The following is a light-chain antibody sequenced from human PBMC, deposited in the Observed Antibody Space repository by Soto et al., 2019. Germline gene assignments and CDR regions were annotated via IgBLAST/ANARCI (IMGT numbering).Light chain of an antibody. CDR3: QVWDSSSDRHVV. V-gene: IGLV3-21*02. Sequence: SYELTQPPSVSVAPGQTARITWGGNNIGSKSVHWYQQKPGQAPVLVVYDDSDRPSGIPERFSGSNSGNTATLTISRVEAGDEADYYCQVWDSSSDRHVVFGGGTKLTVL. CDR1: NIGSKS. J-gene: IGLJ2*01. CDR2: DDS.